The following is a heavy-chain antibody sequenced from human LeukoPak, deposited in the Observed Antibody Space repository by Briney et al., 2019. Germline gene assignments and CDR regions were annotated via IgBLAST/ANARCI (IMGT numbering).Heavy chain of an antibody. D-gene: IGHD2-21*02. CDR1: GGSSSGYY. V-gene: IGHV4-34*01. J-gene: IGHJ4*02. CDR3: ARAPHIVVVTAIPPFDY. Sequence: SETLSLTCAVYGGSSSGYYWSWIRQPPGKGLEWIGEINHSGSTNYNPSLKSRVTISVDTSKNQFSLKLSSVTAADTAVYYCARAPHIVVVTAIPPFDYWGQGTLVTVSS. CDR2: INHSGST.